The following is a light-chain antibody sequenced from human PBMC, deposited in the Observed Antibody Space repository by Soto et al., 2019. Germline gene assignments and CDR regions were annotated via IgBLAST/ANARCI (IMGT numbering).Light chain of an antibody. V-gene: IGLV2-8*01. CDR1: SSDVGGYNY. Sequence: QSVLTQPPSASGSPGQSVTISCTGTSSDVGGYNYVSWYQQHPGKAPKLIIYEVSKRPSGVPDRFSGSKSGNTASLIASGLQAEDEADYYCSSYAGSNKYVLGTGTKVTVL. CDR3: SSYAGSNKYV. J-gene: IGLJ1*01. CDR2: EVS.